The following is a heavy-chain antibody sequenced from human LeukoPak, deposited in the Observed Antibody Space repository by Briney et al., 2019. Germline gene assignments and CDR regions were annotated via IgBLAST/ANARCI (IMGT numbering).Heavy chain of an antibody. CDR1: GFTFSSYA. CDR3: ARGQQGTAQPYYFDY. V-gene: IGHV3-23*01. CDR2: ISGSGGST. J-gene: IGHJ4*02. Sequence: GGSLRLSCAASGFTFSSYAMSWVRQAPGKGLEWVSAISGSGGSTYYADSVKGRFTISRDNSKNTLYLQMNSLRAEDTAVYYCARGQQGTAQPYYFDYWGQGTLVTVSS. D-gene: IGHD1-1*01.